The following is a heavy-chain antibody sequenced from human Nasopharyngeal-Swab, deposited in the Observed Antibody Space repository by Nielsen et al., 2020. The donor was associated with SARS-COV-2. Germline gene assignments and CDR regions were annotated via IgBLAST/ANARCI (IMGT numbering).Heavy chain of an antibody. CDR2: INHSGST. D-gene: IGHD6-19*01. CDR3: ARVSSGWRSHWFDP. J-gene: IGHJ5*02. CDR1: GGSFSGYY. V-gene: IGHV4-34*01. Sequence: SETLSLTCAFYGGSFSGYYWSWIRQPPGKGLEWIGEINHSGSTNYNPSLKSRVTISVDTSKNQFSLKLSSVTAADTAVYYCARVSSGWRSHWFDPWGQGTLVTVSS.